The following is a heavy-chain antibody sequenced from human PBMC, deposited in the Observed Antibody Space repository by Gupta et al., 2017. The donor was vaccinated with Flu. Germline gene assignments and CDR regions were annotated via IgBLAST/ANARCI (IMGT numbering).Heavy chain of an antibody. V-gene: IGHV3-30*18. Sequence: QVQLVESGGGVVQPGRSLRLSCAASGFTFSSYGMHWVRQAPGKGLEWVAVISYDGSNKYYADSVKGRFTISRDNSKNTLYLQMNSLRAEDTAVYYCAKDYGSGYNAFDIWGQGTMVTVSS. CDR2: ISYDGSNK. CDR1: GFTFSSYG. J-gene: IGHJ3*02. CDR3: AKDYGSGYNAFDI. D-gene: IGHD3-10*01.